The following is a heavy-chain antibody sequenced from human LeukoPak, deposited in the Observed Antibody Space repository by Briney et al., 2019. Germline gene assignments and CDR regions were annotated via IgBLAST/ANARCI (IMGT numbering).Heavy chain of an antibody. J-gene: IGHJ4*02. Sequence: QSGGSLRLSCGASGFTFSSYGMHWVRQAPGKGLEWVAFIRYDGSNKYYADSVKGRFTISRDNAKNSLYLQMNSLRVEDTAVYYCARCTTGRTFGSLREIKRSREIDYWGQGTLVTVSS. D-gene: IGHD1-1*01. CDR1: GFTFSSYG. V-gene: IGHV3-30*02. CDR2: IRYDGSNK. CDR3: ARCTTGRTFGSLREIKRSREIDY.